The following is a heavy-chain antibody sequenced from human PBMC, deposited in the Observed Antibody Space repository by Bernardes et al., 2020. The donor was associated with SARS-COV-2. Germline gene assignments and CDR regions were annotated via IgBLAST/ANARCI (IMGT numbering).Heavy chain of an antibody. J-gene: IGHJ6*03. V-gene: IGHV3-48*03. CDR2: ISGVGSTI. Sequence: GGSLRLSCAASGFTFSSYEMNWVRQAPGKGLEWVSYISGVGSTIEYAGSVKGRFTITRDNAKNSLYLRMTSLRAEDTAVYYCARVGSNYPYYSYYMDVWGKGTTVTVSS. CDR3: ARVGSNYPYYSYYMDV. D-gene: IGHD4-4*01. CDR1: GFTFSSYE.